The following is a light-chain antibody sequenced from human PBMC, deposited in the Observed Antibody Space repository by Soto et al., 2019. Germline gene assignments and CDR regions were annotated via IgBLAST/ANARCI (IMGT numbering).Light chain of an antibody. Sequence: DIQMTQSPSSLSASVGDRVTITCRASQDISSWLAWFQQRPAQAPKLLIYAASSLQSGVPSRFSGSGSGTDFTLTIANLQPEDFATYHCQQSDSFPYTFGQGTKLEIK. V-gene: IGKV1D-12*01. J-gene: IGKJ2*01. CDR3: QQSDSFPYT. CDR1: QDISSW. CDR2: AAS.